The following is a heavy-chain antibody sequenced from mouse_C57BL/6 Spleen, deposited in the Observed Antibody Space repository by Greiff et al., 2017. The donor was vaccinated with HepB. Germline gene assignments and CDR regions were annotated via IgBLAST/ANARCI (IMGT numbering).Heavy chain of an antibody. Sequence: VQLQESGPELVKPGASVKISCKASGYAFSSSWMNWVKQRPGKGLEWIGRIYPGDGDTNYNGKFKGKATLTADKSSSTAYMQLSSLTSEDSAVYFCARSDYSNYVRGFDYWVQGTTLTVSS. V-gene: IGHV1-82*01. J-gene: IGHJ2*01. D-gene: IGHD2-5*01. CDR1: GYAFSSSW. CDR2: IYPGDGDT. CDR3: ARSDYSNYVRGFDY.